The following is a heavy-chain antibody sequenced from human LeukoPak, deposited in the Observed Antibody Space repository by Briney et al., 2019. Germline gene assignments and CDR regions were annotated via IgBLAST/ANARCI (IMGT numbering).Heavy chain of an antibody. Sequence: ASVKVSCKASGYTFTSYGISWVRQAPGQGLEWMGWISAYNGNTNYAQKLQGRVTMTTDTPTSTAYMELRSLRSDDTAVYYCARDSGLIAAAPHFDYWGQGTLVTVSS. CDR3: ARDSGLIAAAPHFDY. CDR2: ISAYNGNT. V-gene: IGHV1-18*01. J-gene: IGHJ4*02. CDR1: GYTFTSYG. D-gene: IGHD6-13*01.